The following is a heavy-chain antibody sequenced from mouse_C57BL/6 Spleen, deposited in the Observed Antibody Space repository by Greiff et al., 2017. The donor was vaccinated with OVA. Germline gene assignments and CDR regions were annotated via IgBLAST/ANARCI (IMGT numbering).Heavy chain of an antibody. Sequence: EVKLVESGGGLVKPGGSLKLFCAASGFTFSDSGMHWVRQAPEKGLEWVAYISSGRSTIYDADTVKGRFTISRDNAKNTLFLPMTSLRSEDTAMYYCAGGVPLYYAMDYWGQGTSVTVSS. V-gene: IGHV5-17*01. J-gene: IGHJ4*01. CDR1: GFTFSDSG. D-gene: IGHD6-1*01. CDR2: ISSGRSTI. CDR3: AGGVPLYYAMDY.